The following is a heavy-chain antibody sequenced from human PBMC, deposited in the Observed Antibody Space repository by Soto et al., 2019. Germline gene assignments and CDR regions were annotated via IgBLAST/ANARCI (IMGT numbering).Heavy chain of an antibody. Sequence: QVQLQQWGAGLLKPSETLSLTCAVYDGSFSGYYWSWIRQPPGKGLEWIGEINHSGSTNYTPSLKSRVPIAVXXAXHXXSLRLSSVTAADTAVYYCARGPYCGGGSCYRGMDVWGQGTTVTVSS. J-gene: IGHJ6*02. CDR2: INHSGST. D-gene: IGHD2-15*01. V-gene: IGHV4-34*01. CDR1: DGSFSGYY. CDR3: ARGPYCGGGSCYRGMDV.